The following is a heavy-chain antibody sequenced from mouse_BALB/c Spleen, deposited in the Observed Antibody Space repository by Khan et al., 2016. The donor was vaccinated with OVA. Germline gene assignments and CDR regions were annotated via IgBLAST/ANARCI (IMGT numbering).Heavy chain of an antibody. J-gene: IGHJ3*01. CDR3: SISGYGTFAY. CDR2: INPSNGGT. V-gene: IGHV1S81*02. CDR1: GYTFTNYY. Sequence: QVQLQQSGAELVKPGASVRLSCKASGYTFTNYYLYWVKQRPGHGLEWIGDINPSNGGTNCNEKFKNKVTLTVDKSSSTAYMQLSSLTSEDSAVYYCSISGYGTFAYWGQGTLVTVSS. D-gene: IGHD2-1*01.